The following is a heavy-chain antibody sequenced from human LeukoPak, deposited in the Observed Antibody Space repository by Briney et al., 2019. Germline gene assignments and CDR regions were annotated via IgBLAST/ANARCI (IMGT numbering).Heavy chain of an antibody. V-gene: IGHV4-39*01. D-gene: IGHD6-13*01. CDR2: IYYSGST. J-gene: IGHJ5*02. CDR3: ARLRGDSSSWYRRDAFDP. CDR1: GGSISSSSYY. Sequence: SETLSLTCTVSGGSISSSSYYWGWIRQPPGKGLEWIGSIYYSGSTYYNPSLKSRVTISVDTSKNQFSLKLSSVTAADTAVYYCARLRGDSSSWYRRDAFDPWGQGTLVTVSS.